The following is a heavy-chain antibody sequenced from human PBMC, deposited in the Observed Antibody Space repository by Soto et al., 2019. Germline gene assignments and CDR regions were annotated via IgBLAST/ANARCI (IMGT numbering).Heavy chain of an antibody. D-gene: IGHD3-10*01. CDR2: ISPMFGAA. CDR1: GGTYNTCA. CDR3: AREVQVHTPAFVY. Sequence: QVQLVQSGAEMKKPGSSVKVSCQSSGGTYNTCAMNWVRQAPGQGPEWMGDISPMFGAANYAPKFQGRVTITADESTGTSYMQLSSLTSEDTALYFCAREVQVHTPAFVYWGQGTLLTVSS. J-gene: IGHJ4*02. V-gene: IGHV1-69*19.